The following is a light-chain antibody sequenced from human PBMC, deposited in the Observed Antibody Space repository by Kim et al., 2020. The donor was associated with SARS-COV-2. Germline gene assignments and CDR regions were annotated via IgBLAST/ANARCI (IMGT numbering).Light chain of an antibody. CDR3: AAWDDSLSVV. CDR1: SYNIGSNY. CDR2: RNN. Sequence: PGQRVTISCSGSSYNIGSNYVYWYQQRPGTAPKLLIYRNNQRPSGVPDRFSGSKSGTSASLAISGLRAEDEADYYCAAWDDSLSVVFGGGTQLTVL. J-gene: IGLJ7*01. V-gene: IGLV1-47*01.